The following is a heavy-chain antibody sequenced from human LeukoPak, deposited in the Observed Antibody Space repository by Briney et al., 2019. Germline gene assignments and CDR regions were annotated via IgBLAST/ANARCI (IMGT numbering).Heavy chain of an antibody. CDR3: ARDRDSSSWYGYYYYGMDV. V-gene: IGHV3-64*01. CDR1: GFTSSSYA. D-gene: IGHD6-13*01. Sequence: GGSLRLSCAASGFTSSSYAMHWVRQAPGKGLEYVSAISSNGGSTYYANSVKGRFTISRDNSKNTLYLQMGSLRAEDMAVYYCARDRDSSSWYGYYYYGMDVWGQGTTVTVSS. J-gene: IGHJ6*02. CDR2: ISSNGGST.